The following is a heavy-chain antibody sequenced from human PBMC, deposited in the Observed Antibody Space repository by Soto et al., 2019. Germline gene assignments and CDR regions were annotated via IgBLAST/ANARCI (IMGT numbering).Heavy chain of an antibody. Sequence: QVQLVQSGAEVKKPGASVKVSCKASGYTFTSYGISWGRQAPGQGLEWMGWISAYNGNTNYAQKLQGRVTMTTDTSTSTAYMELRSLRSDDTAVYYCAALDCSSTSCYYNWFDPWGQGTLVTVSS. CDR3: AALDCSSTSCYYNWFDP. CDR1: GYTFTSYG. D-gene: IGHD2-2*01. J-gene: IGHJ5*02. V-gene: IGHV1-18*01. CDR2: ISAYNGNT.